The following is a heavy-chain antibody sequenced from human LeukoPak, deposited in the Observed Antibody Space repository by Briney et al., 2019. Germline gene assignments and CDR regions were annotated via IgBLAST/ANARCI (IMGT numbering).Heavy chain of an antibody. J-gene: IGHJ4*02. CDR1: GGSISSGGYY. V-gene: IGHV4-31*03. CDR2: IYYSGST. D-gene: IGHD3/OR15-3a*01. CDR3: AREGLDRGTQDY. Sequence: PSQTLSLTYTVSGGSISSGGYYWSWIRQHPGKGLEWIGYIYYSGSTYYNPSLKSRVTISVDTSKNQFSLKLSSVTAADTAVYYCAREGLDRGTQDYWGQGTLVTVSS.